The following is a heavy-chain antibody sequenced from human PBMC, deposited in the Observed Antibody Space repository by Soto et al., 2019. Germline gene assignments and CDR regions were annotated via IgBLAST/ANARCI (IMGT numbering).Heavy chain of an antibody. CDR2: ISWNSGTI. J-gene: IGHJ6*02. CDR3: AKSTGGTANGMDV. Sequence: EVQRVESGGGLVQPGRSLRLSCGASGFNFDEYGMYWVRQAAGKGLEWVSGISWNSGTIGYADSVKGRFTISRDNAKKSLYLQMSSLRAEDTALYYCAKSTGGTANGMDVWGQGTTVTVSS. CDR1: GFNFDEYG. V-gene: IGHV3-9*01. D-gene: IGHD2-8*02.